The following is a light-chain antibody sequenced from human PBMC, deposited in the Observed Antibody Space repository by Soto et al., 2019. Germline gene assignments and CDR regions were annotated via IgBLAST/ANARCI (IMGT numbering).Light chain of an antibody. CDR1: QSVSSK. Sequence: EIVLTQSPGTLSLSPGERATLSCRASQSVSSKLAWYQQKPGQAPRLLISGASDRATGIPDRFSGSGSGTDFILTISRLEPEDFALYYCQQYGSSVTFGQGTRRRL. CDR3: QQYGSSVT. J-gene: IGKJ5*01. V-gene: IGKV3-20*01. CDR2: GAS.